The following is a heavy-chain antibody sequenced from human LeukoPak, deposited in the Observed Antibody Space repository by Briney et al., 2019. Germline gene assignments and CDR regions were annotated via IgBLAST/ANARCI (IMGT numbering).Heavy chain of an antibody. Sequence: ASVKVSCKASGYTFTSYGISWVRQAPGQGLEWMGWISAYNGNTNYAQKLQGRVTMTTDTSTSTAYMELRSLRSDDTAVYYCARDLRSLEWSPPDYWGQGTLVTVSS. V-gene: IGHV1-18*01. D-gene: IGHD3-3*01. CDR3: ARDLRSLEWSPPDY. CDR2: ISAYNGNT. CDR1: GYTFTSYG. J-gene: IGHJ4*02.